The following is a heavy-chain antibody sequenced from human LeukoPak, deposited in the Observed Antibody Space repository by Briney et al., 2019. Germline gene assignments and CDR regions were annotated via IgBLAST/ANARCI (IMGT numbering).Heavy chain of an antibody. Sequence: GGSLRLSCAASGFTFSSYSMNWVRQTPGKGLEWVSSISSSSSYIYYADSVKGRFTISRDNAKNSLYLQMNSLRAEDTAVYYCARDRDVETTPGYWGQGTLVTVSS. D-gene: IGHD5-24*01. V-gene: IGHV3-21*01. CDR2: ISSSSSYI. J-gene: IGHJ4*02. CDR3: ARDRDVETTPGY. CDR1: GFTFSSYS.